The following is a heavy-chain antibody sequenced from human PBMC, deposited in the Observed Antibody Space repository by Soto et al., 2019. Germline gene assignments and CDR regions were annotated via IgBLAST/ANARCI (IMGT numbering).Heavy chain of an antibody. CDR3: ARHVRGLYSSGWYPYLDY. V-gene: IGHV4-59*08. Sequence: SETLSLTCTVSGGSISSYYWSWIRQPPGKGLEWIGYIYYSGSTNYNPSLKSRVTISVDTSKNQFSLKLSSVTAADPAVYYCARHVRGLYSSGWYPYLDYWGQGTLVTVSS. J-gene: IGHJ4*02. CDR2: IYYSGST. CDR1: GGSISSYY. D-gene: IGHD6-19*01.